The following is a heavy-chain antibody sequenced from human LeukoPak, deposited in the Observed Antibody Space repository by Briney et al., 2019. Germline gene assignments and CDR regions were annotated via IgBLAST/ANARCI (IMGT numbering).Heavy chain of an antibody. Sequence: SETLSLTCAVYGGSFSGYYWNWIRQPPGKGREWIGEINHSGSTNYNPSLKSRVTISVDTSKNQFSLKVNSVTAADTAVYYCATRPTPPYYYYYMDVWGKGTTVTVSS. CDR3: ATRPTPPYYYYYMDV. CDR1: GGSFSGYY. D-gene: IGHD4-23*01. V-gene: IGHV4-34*01. CDR2: INHSGST. J-gene: IGHJ6*03.